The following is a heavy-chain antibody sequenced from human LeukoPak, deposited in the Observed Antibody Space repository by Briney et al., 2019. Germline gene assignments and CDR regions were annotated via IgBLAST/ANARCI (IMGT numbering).Heavy chain of an antibody. CDR2: IYYSGST. J-gene: IGHJ4*02. V-gene: IGHV4-59*01. D-gene: IGHD3-22*01. CDR1: GGSLSSYY. Sequence: SETLSLTCTVSGGSLSSYYWSWIRHPPGKGLEWIGYIYYSGSTNYNPSLKSRVTISVDTSKNQFSLKLSSVTAADTAVYYCARGGAYMIGRLDYWGQGTLVTVSS. CDR3: ARGGAYMIGRLDY.